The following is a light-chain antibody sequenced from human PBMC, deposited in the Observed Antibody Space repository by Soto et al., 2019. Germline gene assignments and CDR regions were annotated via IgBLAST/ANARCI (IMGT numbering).Light chain of an antibody. Sequence: DIQMTQSPSSVSASVGDRVTITCRASHGMSSWLAWYQQKPGKAPKLLIYAASGLQRGVPSRCSGSGYGTDFTLPISSLQPEDFVTYYWQQANSFPHSFGRATKLEIK. CDR2: AAS. CDR3: QQANSFPHS. V-gene: IGKV1-12*01. CDR1: HGMSSW. J-gene: IGKJ2*01.